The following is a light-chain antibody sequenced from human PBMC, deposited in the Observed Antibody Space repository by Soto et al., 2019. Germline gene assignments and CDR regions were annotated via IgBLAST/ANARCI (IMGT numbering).Light chain of an antibody. V-gene: IGLV1-40*01. CDR2: GNS. CDR1: SSNIGAGYD. J-gene: IGLJ1*01. Sequence: QSVLTQPPSVSGAPGQRVTISCTGSSSNIGAGYDVHWYQQLPGTAPKLLIYGNSNRPSGVPDRFSGSKSGTSASLAITGLQAEDEADYYCQSYDSSLSALYVFGTGTKLNVL. CDR3: QSYDSSLSALYV.